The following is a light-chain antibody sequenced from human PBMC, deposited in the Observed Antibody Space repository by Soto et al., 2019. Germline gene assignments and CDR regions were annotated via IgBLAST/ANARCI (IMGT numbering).Light chain of an antibody. V-gene: IGKV1-5*01. CDR3: EQLDNFPRT. Sequence: DIQMTQSPSTLSASVGDRVTITCRASQSISGWLAWYQQKPGKAPKLLIYDVSSLESGVPSRFSGSGSGTEFTLAISSLQPEDFATYYCEQLDNFPRTFGQGTKVEIK. CDR1: QSISGW. CDR2: DVS. J-gene: IGKJ1*01.